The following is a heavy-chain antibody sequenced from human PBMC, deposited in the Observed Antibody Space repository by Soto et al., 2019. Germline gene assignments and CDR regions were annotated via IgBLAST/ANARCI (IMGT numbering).Heavy chain of an antibody. Sequence: QVQLVESGGGVVQPGRSLRLSCAVSGFIFNRFGMHWVRQAPGKGLEWVAVISYDGNNKFYADSVKGRFTISRANSQNTLYLQMNSLRTEDTAMYYCGKGVGISVRGVHPCDYWGQGTLVTVSS. D-gene: IGHD3-10*02. CDR3: GKGVGISVRGVHPCDY. CDR2: ISYDGNNK. V-gene: IGHV3-30*18. J-gene: IGHJ4*02. CDR1: GFIFNRFG.